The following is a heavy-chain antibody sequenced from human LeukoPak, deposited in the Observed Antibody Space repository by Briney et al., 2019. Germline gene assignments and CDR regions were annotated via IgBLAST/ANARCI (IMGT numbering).Heavy chain of an antibody. CDR1: GFTFSSYA. V-gene: IGHV3-23*01. Sequence: PGGSLRLSCTASGFTFSSYAMSWVRQAPGKGLEWVSVISGSGDSTFYGDSVKGRFTISRDNSKNTLYLQMNSLRAEDTAVYYCAKDGVVTITFEYWGQGTLVTVSS. D-gene: IGHD3-16*01. CDR2: ISGSGDST. CDR3: AKDGVVTITFEY. J-gene: IGHJ4*02.